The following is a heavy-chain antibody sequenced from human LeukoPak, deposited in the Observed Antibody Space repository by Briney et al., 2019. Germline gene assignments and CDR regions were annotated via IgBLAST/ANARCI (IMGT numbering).Heavy chain of an antibody. J-gene: IGHJ5*02. CDR2: ISAYNGNT. CDR1: GYTFTSYG. V-gene: IGHV1-18*01. CDR3: ARGAAADIPEDWLDP. Sequence: ASVKVSCKASGYTFTSYGISWVRQAPGQGLEWMGWISAYNGNTNYAQKLQGRVTMTTDTSTSTAYMELRSLRSDDTAVYYCARGAAADIPEDWLDPWGQGTLVTVSS. D-gene: IGHD6-13*01.